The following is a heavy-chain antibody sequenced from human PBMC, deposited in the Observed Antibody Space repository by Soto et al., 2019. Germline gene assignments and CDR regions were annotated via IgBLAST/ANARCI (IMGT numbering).Heavy chain of an antibody. CDR1: GFTVSSNY. Sequence: GGSLRLSCAASGFTVSSNYMSWVRQAPGKGLEWVSVIYSGGSTYYADSVKGRFTISRDNSKNTLYLQMNSLRAEDTAVYYCASEGWGSGSYYNVYWGQGTLVTVSS. J-gene: IGHJ4*02. V-gene: IGHV3-66*01. CDR3: ASEGWGSGSYYNVY. CDR2: IYSGGST. D-gene: IGHD3-10*01.